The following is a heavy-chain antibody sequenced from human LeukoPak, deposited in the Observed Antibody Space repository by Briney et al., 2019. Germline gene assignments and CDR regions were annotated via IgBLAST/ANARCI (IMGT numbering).Heavy chain of an antibody. D-gene: IGHD3-16*01. Sequence: RSSETLSLTCTVSGGSISSYYWSWIRQPPGKGLEWIGYIYYSGSTNYNPSLKSRVTISVDTSKNQFSLKLSSVTAADTAVYYCARAQGGYYYYYYMDVWGKGTTVTVSS. CDR3: ARAQGGYYYYYYMDV. V-gene: IGHV4-59*01. J-gene: IGHJ6*03. CDR2: IYYSGST. CDR1: GGSISSYY.